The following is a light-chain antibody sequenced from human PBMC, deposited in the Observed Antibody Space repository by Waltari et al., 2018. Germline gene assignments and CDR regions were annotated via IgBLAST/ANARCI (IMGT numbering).Light chain of an antibody. Sequence: SYELTQPPSVSVSQGQTATITCSGDRVADTYVWWYQQRQGQSPVLVIFHHSQRPSGIPERFGGSTSGNTATLTIREAQTMDEADYYCQAWVSRTVVFGGGTKLTVL. V-gene: IGLV3-1*01. CDR3: QAWVSRTVV. CDR2: HHS. CDR1: RVADTY. J-gene: IGLJ2*01.